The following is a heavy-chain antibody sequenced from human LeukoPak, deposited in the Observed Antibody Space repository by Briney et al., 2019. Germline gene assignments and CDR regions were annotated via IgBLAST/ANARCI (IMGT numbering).Heavy chain of an antibody. V-gene: IGHV5-51*01. CDR2: IYPGDSDT. J-gene: IGHJ4*02. D-gene: IGHD3-16*01. CDR3: ARFYDYEFYLDY. CDR1: GYSFTSYW. Sequence: GESLKISCKGSGYSFTSYWIGWVGQMPGKGLEWMGIIYPGDSDTRYSPSFQGQVTISADKSINSAYLQWSSLKASDTAMYYCARFYDYEFYLDYWGQGTLVTVSS.